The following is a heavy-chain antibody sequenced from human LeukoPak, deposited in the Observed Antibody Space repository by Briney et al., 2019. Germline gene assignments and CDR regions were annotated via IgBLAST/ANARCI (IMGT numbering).Heavy chain of an antibody. V-gene: IGHV3-23*01. D-gene: IGHD4-23*01. CDR3: AKARWAPTYYDY. Sequence: GGSLRLSCAASGFTFSDYYMSWIRQAPGKGLEWVSAISGSGGSTYYADSVKGRFTISRDNSKNTLYLQMNSLRAEDTAVYYCAKARWAPTYYDYWGQGTLVTVSS. CDR1: GFTFSDYY. CDR2: ISGSGGST. J-gene: IGHJ4*02.